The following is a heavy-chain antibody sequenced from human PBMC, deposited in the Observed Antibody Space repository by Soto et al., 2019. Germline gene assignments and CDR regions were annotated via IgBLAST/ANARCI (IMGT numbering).Heavy chain of an antibody. D-gene: IGHD2-2*01. V-gene: IGHV3-74*01. Sequence: EVQLVESGGGLVQPGGSLRLSCAASGFTFSSYWMHWVRQAPGKGLVWVSRINSDGSSTSYADSVKGRFTISRDNAKNTLYLQMNSLRAEDTAVYYCARVAPYCSSTSCYAWDYYYYMDVWGKGTTVTVSS. CDR2: INSDGSST. CDR1: GFTFSSYW. CDR3: ARVAPYCSSTSCYAWDYYYYMDV. J-gene: IGHJ6*03.